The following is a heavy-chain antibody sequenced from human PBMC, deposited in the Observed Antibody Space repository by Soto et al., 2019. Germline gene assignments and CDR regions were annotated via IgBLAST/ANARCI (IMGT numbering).Heavy chain of an antibody. Sequence: PETLSLTCTVSGGSISSSSYYWGWIRQPPEKELEWIGSIYYSGSTYYNPSLRRRVTISVHTSNNQLSLKLSSVTAADSAVYFCEGSGLDRSPIFYRGQGTLVTVSS. CDR2: IYYSGST. CDR1: GGSISSSSYY. J-gene: IGHJ4*02. D-gene: IGHD3-3*01. CDR3: EGSGLDRSPIFY. V-gene: IGHV4-39*01.